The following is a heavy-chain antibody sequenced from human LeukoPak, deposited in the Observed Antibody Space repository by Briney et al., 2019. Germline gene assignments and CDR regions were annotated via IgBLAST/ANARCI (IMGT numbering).Heavy chain of an antibody. CDR1: GFTFSSYG. Sequence: GGSLRLSCAASGFTFSSYGMHWVRQAPGKGLEWVAFIRYDGSSKYYADSVKGRFTISRDNSKNTLYLQMNSLRAEDTAVYYCAKVSHRDYYDSSGYYYSGDYFDYWGQGTLVTVSS. V-gene: IGHV3-30*02. D-gene: IGHD3-22*01. CDR3: AKVSHRDYYDSSGYYYSGDYFDY. CDR2: IRYDGSSK. J-gene: IGHJ4*02.